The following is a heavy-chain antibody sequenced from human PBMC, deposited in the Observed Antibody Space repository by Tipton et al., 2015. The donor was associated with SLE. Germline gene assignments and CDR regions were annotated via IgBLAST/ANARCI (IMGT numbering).Heavy chain of an antibody. CDR1: GGPISSYY. CDR3: ALYSYGY. V-gene: IGHV4-59*12. J-gene: IGHJ4*02. CDR2: IYYSGST. D-gene: IGHD5-18*01. Sequence: TLSLTCTVSGGPISSYYWSWIRQPPGKGLEWIGYIYYSGSTNYNPSLKSRVTISVDTSKNQFSLKLSSVTAADTAVYYCALYSYGYWGQGTLVTVSS.